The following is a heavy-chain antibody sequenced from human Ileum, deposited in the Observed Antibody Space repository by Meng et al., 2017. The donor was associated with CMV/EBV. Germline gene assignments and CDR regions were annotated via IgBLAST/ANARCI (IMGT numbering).Heavy chain of an antibody. CDR3: AKVHAVHFDS. Sequence: GGSLRLSCAASGFTFNYYWMSWVRQAPGKGLEWVANIRQDGMTIYYVDSVKGRFTISRDNAKNSLYLQMNRQRPEDTGLYYCAKVHAVHFDSWGQGSLVTVSS. J-gene: IGHJ4*02. D-gene: IGHD2-8*01. V-gene: IGHV3-7*01. CDR2: IRQDGMTI. CDR1: GFTFNYYW.